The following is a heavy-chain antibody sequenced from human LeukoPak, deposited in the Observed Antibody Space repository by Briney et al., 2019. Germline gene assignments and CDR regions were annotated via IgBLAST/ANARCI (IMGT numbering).Heavy chain of an antibody. CDR3: ARAAAFRDGYNEYYFGY. CDR1: GFTFSSYW. V-gene: IGHV3-7*01. Sequence: PGGSLRLSCAASGFTFSSYWMSWVRQAPGKGLEWVANIKQDGSEKYYVDSVKGRFTISRDNAKNSLYLQMNSLRAEDTAVYYCARAAAFRDGYNEYYFGYWGQGTLVTVSS. CDR2: IKQDGSEK. J-gene: IGHJ4*02. D-gene: IGHD5-24*01.